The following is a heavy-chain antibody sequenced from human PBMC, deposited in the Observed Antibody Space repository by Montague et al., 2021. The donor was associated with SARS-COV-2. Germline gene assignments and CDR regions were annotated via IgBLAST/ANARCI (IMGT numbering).Heavy chain of an antibody. CDR1: GFTFSSYS. V-gene: IGHV3-48*04. J-gene: IGHJ4*02. D-gene: IGHD3-22*01. CDR2: ISSSSSTI. CDR3: ATGLAYYYDSSGYYFADY. Sequence: SLRLSCAASGFTFSSYSMNWVRQATGKGLEWVSYISSSSSTIYYADSVKGRFTISRDNAKNSLYLQMNSLRAEDTAVYYCATGLAYYYDSSGYYFADYWGQGTLVTVSS.